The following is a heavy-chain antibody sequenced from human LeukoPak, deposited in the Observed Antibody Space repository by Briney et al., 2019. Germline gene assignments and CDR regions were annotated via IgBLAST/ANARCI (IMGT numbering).Heavy chain of an antibody. D-gene: IGHD2-8*02. Sequence: GGSLRLSCAASGFTFSTFAMIWVRQPPGKGLEGVSSIFPSGGEIHYADSVRGRFTISRDNSKSTLSLQMNSLRAEDTAIYYCATYRQVLLPFESWGLGTLVTVSS. J-gene: IGHJ4*02. CDR2: IFPSGGEI. CDR3: ATYRQVLLPFES. CDR1: GFTFSTFA. V-gene: IGHV3-23*01.